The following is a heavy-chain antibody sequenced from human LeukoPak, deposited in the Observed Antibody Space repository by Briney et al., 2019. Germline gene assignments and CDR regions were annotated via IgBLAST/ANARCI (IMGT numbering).Heavy chain of an antibody. J-gene: IGHJ4*02. V-gene: IGHV3-23*01. Sequence: GGSLRLSCAASGFTFSSYAMSWVRQAPGKGLEWVSAISGSGGSTYYADSVKGRFTISRDNSKNTLYLQMNSLRAEDTAVYYCAKVPTMVRELESISWGQGTLVTVSS. D-gene: IGHD3-10*01. CDR3: AKVPTMVRELESIS. CDR2: ISGSGGST. CDR1: GFTFSSYA.